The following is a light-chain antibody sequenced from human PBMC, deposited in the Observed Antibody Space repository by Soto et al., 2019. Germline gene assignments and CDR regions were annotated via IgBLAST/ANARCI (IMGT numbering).Light chain of an antibody. Sequence: TQSPSSVSASVGDTVTITCRASQGIYSRLAWYQQKPGQAPRLLIYSASSRATGIPDRFSGSGSGTDFTLTISRLEPEDFAVYYCQQYGYSITFGGGTKVEMK. V-gene: IGKV3-20*01. CDR1: QGIYSR. CDR2: SAS. CDR3: QQYGYSIT. J-gene: IGKJ4*01.